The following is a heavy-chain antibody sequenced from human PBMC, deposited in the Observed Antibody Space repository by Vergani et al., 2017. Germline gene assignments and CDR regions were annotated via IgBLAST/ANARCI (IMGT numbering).Heavy chain of an antibody. J-gene: IGHJ5*02. Sequence: QVQLQESGPGLVKPSQTLSLTCTVSGGSISSGSYYWSWIRQPAGKGLEWIGRIYTSGSTNYNPSLKSRVTISVDTSKNQFSLKLSSVTAADTAVYYCARNSNYGDYVYWFDPWGQGTLVTVSS. CDR1: GGSISSGSYY. V-gene: IGHV4-61*02. D-gene: IGHD4-17*01. CDR3: ARNSNYGDYVYWFDP. CDR2: IYTSGST.